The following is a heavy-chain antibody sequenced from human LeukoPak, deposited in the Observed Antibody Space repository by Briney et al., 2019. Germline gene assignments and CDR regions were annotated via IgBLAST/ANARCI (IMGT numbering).Heavy chain of an antibody. V-gene: IGHV1-2*02. CDR2: INANGAGT. D-gene: IGHD3-3*01. J-gene: IGHJ5*01. CDR1: GYTFTNYY. CDR3: ARATSGFYSDS. Sequence: ASVKVSCKASGYTFTNYYIYWVRQAPGQGLEWMGWINANGAGTNYAQKFQGRVTMTRDTSISTAYMEVSRLRYDDTAVYYCARATSGFYSDSWGQGTLVTVSS.